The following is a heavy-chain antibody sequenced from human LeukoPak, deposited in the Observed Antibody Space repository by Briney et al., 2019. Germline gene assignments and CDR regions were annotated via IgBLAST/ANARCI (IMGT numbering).Heavy chain of an antibody. D-gene: IGHD3-22*01. CDR1: GGTFSSYA. Sequence: GASVKVSCKASGGTFSSYAISWVRQAPGQGLEWMGGIIPNFGTANYAQKFQGRVAITADNSTSTAYMELSSLRSEDTAVYYCARSRRSEDYYDSSGYYYFPDYWGQGTLVTVSS. CDR2: IIPNFGTA. J-gene: IGHJ4*02. V-gene: IGHV1-69*06. CDR3: ARSRRSEDYYDSSGYYYFPDY.